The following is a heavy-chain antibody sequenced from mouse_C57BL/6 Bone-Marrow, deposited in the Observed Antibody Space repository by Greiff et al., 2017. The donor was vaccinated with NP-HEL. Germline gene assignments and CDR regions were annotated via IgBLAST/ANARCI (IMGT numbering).Heavy chain of an antibody. D-gene: IGHD2-4*01. Sequence: EVKLVESGGGLVKPGGSLKLSCAASGFTFSSYAMSWVRQTPEKRLEWVATISDGGSYTYYPDNVKGRFTISRDNAKNNLYLQMSHLKSEDTAMYYCARVGDYDGGLYWGQGTLVTVSA. CDR2: ISDGGSYT. V-gene: IGHV5-4*03. CDR1: GFTFSSYA. J-gene: IGHJ3*01. CDR3: ARVGDYDGGLY.